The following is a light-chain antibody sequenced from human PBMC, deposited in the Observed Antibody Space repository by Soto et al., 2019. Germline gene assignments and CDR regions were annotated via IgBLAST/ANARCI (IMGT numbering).Light chain of an antibody. CDR2: EVS. Sequence: DIVMTQTPLSLSVTPAQPSSISCTFSRTLLHSDGKTYFYWYLQKPGQPPQLLIYEVSNRDSGVPARFSGSGSGTDFALKISRVEAEDVGVYYCMQGTHWPITFGQGTRLEIK. J-gene: IGKJ5*01. V-gene: IGKV2D-29*01. CDR1: RTLLHSDGKTY. CDR3: MQGTHWPIT.